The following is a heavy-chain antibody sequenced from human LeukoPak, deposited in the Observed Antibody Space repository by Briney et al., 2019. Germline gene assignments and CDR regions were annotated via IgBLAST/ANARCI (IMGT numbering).Heavy chain of an antibody. CDR3: AKDSDSGWYYFDY. D-gene: IGHD6-19*01. V-gene: IGHV3-33*06. Sequence: GRSLRLSCAASGSTFSSYGMHWVRQAPGKGLEWVAVIWCDGSNKYYADSVKGRFTISRDNSKNTLYLQMNSLRAEDTAVYYCAKDSDSGWYYFDYWGQGTLVTVSS. CDR2: IWCDGSNK. CDR1: GSTFSSYG. J-gene: IGHJ4*02.